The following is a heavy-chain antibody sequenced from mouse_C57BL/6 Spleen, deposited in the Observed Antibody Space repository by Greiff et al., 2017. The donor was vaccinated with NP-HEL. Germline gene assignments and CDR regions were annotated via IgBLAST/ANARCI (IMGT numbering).Heavy chain of an antibody. CDR1: GYAFSSSW. D-gene: IGHD2-1*01. V-gene: IGHV1-82*01. CDR3: ARQGYYGNYDWYFDV. CDR2: IYPGDGDT. Sequence: QVQLQQSGPELVKPGASVKISCKASGYAFSSSWMNWVKQRPGKGLEWIGRIYPGDGDTNYNGTFKGKATLTADKSSSTAYMQLSSLTSEDSAVYFCARQGYYGNYDWYFDVWGTGTTVTVSS. J-gene: IGHJ1*03.